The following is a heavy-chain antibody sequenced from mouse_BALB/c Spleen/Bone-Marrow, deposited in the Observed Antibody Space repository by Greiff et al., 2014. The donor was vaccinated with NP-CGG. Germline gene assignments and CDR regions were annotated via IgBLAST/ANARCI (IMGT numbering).Heavy chain of an antibody. J-gene: IGHJ3*01. V-gene: IGHV5-6-5*01. CDR1: GFTFSSYA. Sequence: EVMLEESGGGLVKPGGSLKLSCAASGFTFSSYAMSWVRQTPEKRLEWVASISSGGSTYYPDSVKGRFTISRDNARNILYLQMSSLRSEDTAMYYCAKRGAYGNFWFAYWGQGTLVTVSA. CDR2: ISSGGST. D-gene: IGHD2-10*02. CDR3: AKRGAYGNFWFAY.